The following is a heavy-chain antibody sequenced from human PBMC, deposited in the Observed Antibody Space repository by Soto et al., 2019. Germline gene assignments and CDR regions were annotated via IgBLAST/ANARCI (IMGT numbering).Heavy chain of an antibody. J-gene: IGHJ4*02. V-gene: IGHV3-48*01. D-gene: IGHD6-6*01. CDR2: ISSSSSNT. CDR3: AREYSSSSGRCYDY. Sequence: EVQLVESGGDLVQPGGALRLSCAASGFTCSSYSMNWVRQAPEKGLEWVSYISSSSSNTYYAYSGKGRFNISRDNAKNSLYRQLNSLRGEDTAVYYCAREYSSSSGRCYDYCGQGTLVIVSS. CDR1: GFTCSSYS.